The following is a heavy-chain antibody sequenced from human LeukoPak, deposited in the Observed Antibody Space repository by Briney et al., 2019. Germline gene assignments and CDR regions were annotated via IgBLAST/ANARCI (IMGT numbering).Heavy chain of an antibody. Sequence: ASVKVSCKASGYTFTGYYMHLVRQAPGQGLEWMGWVNPNSGGTNYAQKFQGRVTMTRDTSISTAYMELSRLRSDDTAVYYCARDAGAAAYIGTGYNWFDPWGQGTLVTVSS. D-gene: IGHD6-13*01. V-gene: IGHV1-2*02. CDR2: VNPNSGGT. CDR1: GYTFTGYY. CDR3: ARDAGAAAYIGTGYNWFDP. J-gene: IGHJ5*02.